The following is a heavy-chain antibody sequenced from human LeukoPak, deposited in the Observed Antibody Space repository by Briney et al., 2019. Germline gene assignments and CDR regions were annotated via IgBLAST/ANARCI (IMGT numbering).Heavy chain of an antibody. D-gene: IGHD3-10*01. V-gene: IGHV3-48*03. Sequence: GGSLRLSCAASGFTFSSYEMHWVRQAPGKGLEWVSYISISATTMYYPDSVKGRFTISRDNAKNSLYLQMDSLRAENTAIYYCARPHGSGSYRQNFDYWGQGTLVTVSS. J-gene: IGHJ4*02. CDR2: ISISATTM. CDR3: ARPHGSGSYRQNFDY. CDR1: GFTFSSYE.